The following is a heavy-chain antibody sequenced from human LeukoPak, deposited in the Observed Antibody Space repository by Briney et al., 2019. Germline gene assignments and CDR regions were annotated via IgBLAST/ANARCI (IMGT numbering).Heavy chain of an antibody. J-gene: IGHJ3*02. CDR2: ISSSGSTI. V-gene: IGHV3-11*04. CDR3: ARYCSSTSCYSDAFDI. D-gene: IGHD2-2*01. CDR1: GFTFSDYY. Sequence: GGSLRLSCAASGFTFSDYYMSWIRQAPGKGLEWVSYISSSGSTIYYADSVKGRFTISRDNAKNSLYLHMNSLRAEDTAVYYCARYCSSTSCYSDAFDIWGQGTMVTVSS.